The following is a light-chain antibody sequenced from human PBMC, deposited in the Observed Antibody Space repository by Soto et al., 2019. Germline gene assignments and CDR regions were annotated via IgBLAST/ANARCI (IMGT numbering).Light chain of an antibody. CDR2: STN. J-gene: IGLJ2*01. V-gene: IGLV1-44*01. CDR3: AAWDDSLNIVV. CDR1: TSNIGSNT. Sequence: QSVLTQPPSASGNPGQRVTISCSGSTSNIGSNTVNWYRQLPGTAPKLLIFSTNQRPSGVPDRFSGSRSGTSASLAISGLQSEDEGDYYGAAWDDSLNIVVFGGGTKLTVL.